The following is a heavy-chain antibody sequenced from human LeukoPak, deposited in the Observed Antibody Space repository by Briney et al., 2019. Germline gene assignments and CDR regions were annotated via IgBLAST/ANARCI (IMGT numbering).Heavy chain of an antibody. D-gene: IGHD6-19*01. J-gene: IGHJ4*02. Sequence: SETLSLTCTVSGGSISSYYWSWIRQPPGKGLEWIGYIYTSGSTNYNPSLKSRVTISVDTSKNQFSLKLSSETAADTAVYYCARATTSGWYSYWGQGTLVTVSS. V-gene: IGHV4-4*09. CDR3: ARATTSGWYSY. CDR2: IYTSGST. CDR1: GGSISSYY.